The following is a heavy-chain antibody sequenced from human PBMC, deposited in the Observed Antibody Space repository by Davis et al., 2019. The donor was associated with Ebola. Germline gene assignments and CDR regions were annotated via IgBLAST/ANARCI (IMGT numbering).Heavy chain of an antibody. CDR2: ITSQVFGATT. J-gene: IGHJ4*02. V-gene: IGHV3-49*03. D-gene: IGHD1-1*01. Sequence: PGGSLRLSCSPSGFTFGDYAMSWFRQAPGKGLEFVGFITSQVFGATTEYAASVKGRFSISRDDSKSIAYLQMNSLKTEDTGVYYCARPGRRNSPGYWGQGTLVTVSS. CDR3: ARPGRRNSPGY. CDR1: GFTFGDYA.